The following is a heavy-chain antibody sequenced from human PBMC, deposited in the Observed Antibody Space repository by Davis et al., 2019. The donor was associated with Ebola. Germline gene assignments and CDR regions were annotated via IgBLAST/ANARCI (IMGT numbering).Heavy chain of an antibody. V-gene: IGHV1-8*01. Sequence: ASVKVSCKASAYTFTSYDINWVRQATGQGLEWMGWMNPNSGNTGYAQKLQGRVSMTRNTSISTAYMELSSLRSDDTAVYYCARAPTWSQINYYCFDYWGQGTLVTVSS. CDR2: MNPNSGNT. D-gene: IGHD3-10*01. CDR1: AYTFTSYD. J-gene: IGHJ4*02. CDR3: ARAPTWSQINYYCFDY.